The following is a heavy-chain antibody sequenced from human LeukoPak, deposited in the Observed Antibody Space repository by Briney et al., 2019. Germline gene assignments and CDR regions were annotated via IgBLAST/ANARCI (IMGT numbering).Heavy chain of an antibody. CDR2: LSSSSSYI. Sequence: GVLRLSCATSGITFSSYSMNWGRQAPGEGLGWGSTLSSSSSYIYYADSVKGRFTISRDNAKNSLYLQMNSLRAEDTAVYYCARGPPGGGWPYYFDYWGQGTLVTVSS. J-gene: IGHJ4*02. V-gene: IGHV3-21*01. D-gene: IGHD2-15*01. CDR1: GITFSSYS. CDR3: ARGPPGGGWPYYFDY.